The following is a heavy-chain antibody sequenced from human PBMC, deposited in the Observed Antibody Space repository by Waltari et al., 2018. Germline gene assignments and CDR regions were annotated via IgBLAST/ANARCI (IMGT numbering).Heavy chain of an antibody. V-gene: IGHV4-39*01. CDR1: SVSINSGY. J-gene: IGHJ5*02. CDR2: IYHSGST. Sequence: QLHLQESGPGLVEPSGTLYLTCSVSSVSINSGYWGWIRQPPGKGLEWLGNIYHSGSTYYSPSLDSRIAISVDTSRNQFFLSLTSVTAADTAVYYCARARCSTSSCLFVSGFDPWGQGILVTVSS. D-gene: IGHD6-13*01. CDR3: ARARCSTSSCLFVSGFDP.